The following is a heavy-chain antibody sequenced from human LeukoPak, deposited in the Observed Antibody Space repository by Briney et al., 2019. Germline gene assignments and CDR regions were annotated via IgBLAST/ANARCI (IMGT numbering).Heavy chain of an antibody. Sequence: ASVKVSFKASGYTFTSYGISWVRQAPGQGLEWMGWISAYNGNTNYAQKLQGRVTMTTDTSTSTAYMELRSLRSDDTAVYYCAREASSSWPYCYYYYGMDVWGQGTTVTVSS. CDR1: GYTFTSYG. D-gene: IGHD6-13*01. CDR2: ISAYNGNT. CDR3: AREASSSWPYCYYYYGMDV. V-gene: IGHV1-18*01. J-gene: IGHJ6*02.